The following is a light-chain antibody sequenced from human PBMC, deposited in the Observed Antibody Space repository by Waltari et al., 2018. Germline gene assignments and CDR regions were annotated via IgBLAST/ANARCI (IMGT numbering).Light chain of an antibody. CDR2: RNN. J-gene: IGLJ3*02. CDR3: AAWDDSLNGVV. CDR1: SSHIGSTF. V-gene: IGLV1-47*01. Sequence: QSVMTQPPSASATPGQRVSISCSGSSSHIGSTFVYCYQHIPGTAPTLLIYRNNPLPSGVPDRFSGSKSGTSASLAIRGLRSEYEAGYYCAAWDDSLNGVVFGGGTKLTVL.